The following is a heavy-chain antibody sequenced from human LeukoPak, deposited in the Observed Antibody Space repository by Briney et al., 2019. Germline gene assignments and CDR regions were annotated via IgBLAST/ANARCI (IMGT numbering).Heavy chain of an antibody. D-gene: IGHD2-2*01. J-gene: IGHJ6*02. Sequence: SVKVSCKASGGTFSSYAISWVRQAPGQGLEWMGGIIPIFGTANYAQKFQGRVTITADESTSTAYMELSSLRSEDTAVYYCARARLESIVVVPAAIDYYGMDVWGQGTTVTVSS. CDR2: IIPIFGTA. V-gene: IGHV1-69*13. CDR1: GGTFSSYA. CDR3: ARARLESIVVVPAAIDYYGMDV.